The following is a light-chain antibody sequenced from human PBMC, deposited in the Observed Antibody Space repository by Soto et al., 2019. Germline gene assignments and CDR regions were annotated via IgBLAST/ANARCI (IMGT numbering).Light chain of an antibody. Sequence: IVMTQSPATLSVSPGERATLSCRASQSVSSNLAWYQHKPGQAPRLLFYGASTRAAGIPARFSGGGSGTDFTLTISSLQSEDFAVYYCQQYDRWPYTFGQGTKLEIK. J-gene: IGKJ2*01. CDR1: QSVSSN. CDR2: GAS. CDR3: QQYDRWPYT. V-gene: IGKV3-15*01.